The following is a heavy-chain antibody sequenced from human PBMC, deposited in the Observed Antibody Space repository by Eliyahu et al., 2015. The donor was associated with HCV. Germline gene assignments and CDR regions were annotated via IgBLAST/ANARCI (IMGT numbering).Heavy chain of an antibody. V-gene: IGHV3-74*01. CDR1: XFXFXSYW. CDR3: ARDWEAGEWELLWPQDI. J-gene: IGHJ3*02. D-gene: IGHD1-26*01. Sequence: EVQLVXSGGGLVQPGGSLRLSCXXXXFXFXSYWMHWVRQAPGKGLVXVSRINSDGSSTSYADSVKGRFTISRDNAKNTLYLQMNSLRAEDTAVYYCARDWEAGEWELLWPQDIWGQGTMVTVTS. CDR2: INSDGSST.